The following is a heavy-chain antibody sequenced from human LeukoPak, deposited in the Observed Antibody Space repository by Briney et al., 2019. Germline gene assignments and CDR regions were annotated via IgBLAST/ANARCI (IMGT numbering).Heavy chain of an antibody. J-gene: IGHJ4*02. D-gene: IGHD2-2*01. V-gene: IGHV4-34*01. CDR1: GGSFSGYY. Sequence: PSETLSLTCAVYGGSFSGYYWSWIRQPPGKGLEWIGEINHSGSTNYNPSLKSRVTISVDTSKNQFSLKLSSVTAADTAVYYCARGQTGVVVVPAAMEGTFDYWGQGTLVTVSS. CDR2: INHSGST. CDR3: ARGQTGVVVVPAAMEGTFDY.